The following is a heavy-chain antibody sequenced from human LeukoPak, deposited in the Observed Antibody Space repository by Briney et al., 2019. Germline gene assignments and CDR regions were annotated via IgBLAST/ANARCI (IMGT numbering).Heavy chain of an antibody. D-gene: IGHD2-2*03. CDR2: FDPEVDKI. Sequence: ASVKVSCKVSGKRLIGLSMAWVRQAPGKGLEWMGGFDPEVDKIKFAQKFQGRVTLTEDTSTDTAYMELSSLRSDDTAVYYCATRVLRRILDCFDMWGQGTMVTVSS. CDR1: GKRLIGLS. CDR3: ATRVLRRILDCFDM. J-gene: IGHJ3*02. V-gene: IGHV1-24*01.